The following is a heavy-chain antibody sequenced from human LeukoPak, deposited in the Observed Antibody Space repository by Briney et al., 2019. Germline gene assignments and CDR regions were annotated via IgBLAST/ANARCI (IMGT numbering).Heavy chain of an antibody. CDR1: GGSISSYY. CDR2: IYTSGST. CDR3: ARVGYYYDSSGNFQH. D-gene: IGHD3-22*01. V-gene: IGHV4-4*07. Sequence: SETLSLTCTVSGGSISSYYWSWIRQPAGKGLEWIGRIYTSGSTNYNPSLKSRVTMSVDTSKNQFSLKLSSVTAADTAVYYCARVGYYYDSSGNFQHWGQGTLVTVSS. J-gene: IGHJ1*01.